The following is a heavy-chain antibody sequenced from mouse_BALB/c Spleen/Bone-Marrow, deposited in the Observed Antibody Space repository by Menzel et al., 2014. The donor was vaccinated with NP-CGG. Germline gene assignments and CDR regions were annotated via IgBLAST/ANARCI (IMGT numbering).Heavy chain of an antibody. D-gene: IGHD2-1*01. CDR1: GSTFTSYW. J-gene: IGHJ4*01. V-gene: IGHV1-7*01. Sequence: QVQLQQSGAELAKPGASVKMSCKASGSTFTSYWMHWVKQRPGPGLEWIGYINPSTGYTDYNQKFNDKATLTADKSSSTAYMQLSSLTSKDSAVYYCARGNPLYAMDYWGQGTSVTVSS. CDR3: ARGNPLYAMDY. CDR2: INPSTGYT.